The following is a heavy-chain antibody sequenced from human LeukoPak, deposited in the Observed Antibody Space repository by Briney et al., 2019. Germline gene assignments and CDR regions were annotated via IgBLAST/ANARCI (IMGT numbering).Heavy chain of an antibody. V-gene: IGHV3-53*01. D-gene: IGHD5-12*01. Sequence: GGSLRLSCEVSGFTFSDHYMSWVRQAPGKGLEWVSLIRGSTYYADSVKGRFTISRDNSQNTLYLQMNSLRAEDTALYYCAKDLGGSTDYWGQGTLVTVSS. J-gene: IGHJ4*02. CDR2: IRGST. CDR3: AKDLGGSTDY. CDR1: GFTFSDHY.